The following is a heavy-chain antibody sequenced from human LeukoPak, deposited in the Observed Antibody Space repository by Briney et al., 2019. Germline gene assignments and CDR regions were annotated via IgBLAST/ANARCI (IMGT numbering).Heavy chain of an antibody. CDR3: ARDHRGSLSGFDY. D-gene: IGHD1-26*01. J-gene: IGHJ4*02. CDR1: GFTFSSYA. Sequence: GGSLRLSCAASGFTFSSYAMHWVRQAPGKGLEWVAVISYDGSNKYYADSVKGRFTISRDNSKNTPYLQMNSLRAEDTAVYYCARDHRGSLSGFDYWGQGTLVTVSS. V-gene: IGHV3-30*01. CDR2: ISYDGSNK.